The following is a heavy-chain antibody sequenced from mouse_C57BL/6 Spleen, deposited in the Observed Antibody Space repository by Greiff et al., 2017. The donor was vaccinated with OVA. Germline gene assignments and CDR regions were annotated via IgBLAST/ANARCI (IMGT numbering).Heavy chain of an antibody. CDR1: GFTFSDYY. D-gene: IGHD1-1*01. CDR2: INYDGSST. V-gene: IGHV5-16*01. CDR3: AREPVYYGSSYFDY. Sequence: EVKLVESEGGLVQPGSSMKLSCTASGFTFSDYYMAWVRQVPEKGLEWVANINYDGSSTYYLDSLKSRFIISRDNAKNILYLQMSSLKSEDTATYYCAREPVYYGSSYFDYWGQGTTLTVSS. J-gene: IGHJ2*01.